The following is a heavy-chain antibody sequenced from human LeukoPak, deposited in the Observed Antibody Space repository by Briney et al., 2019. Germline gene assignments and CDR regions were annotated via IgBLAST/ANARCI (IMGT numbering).Heavy chain of an antibody. CDR1: GFIFSRYW. CDR2: ISGSGGST. J-gene: IGHJ6*02. Sequence: GGSLRLSCAASGFIFSRYWMHWVRQAPGKGLEWVSAISGSGGSTYYADSVKGRFTISRDNSKNTLYLQMNSLRAEDTAVYYCAKGGNYYYYGMDVWGQGTTVTVSS. CDR3: AKGGNYYYYGMDV. V-gene: IGHV3-23*01. D-gene: IGHD3-16*01.